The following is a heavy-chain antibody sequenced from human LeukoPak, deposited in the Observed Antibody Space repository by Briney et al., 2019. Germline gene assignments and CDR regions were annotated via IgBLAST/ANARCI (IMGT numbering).Heavy chain of an antibody. CDR2: IYYSGST. J-gene: IGHJ6*02. V-gene: IGHV4-59*01. CDR3: ARGRGYSGYEWETIYYYYGVDV. D-gene: IGHD5-12*01. Sequence: PSETPSLTCTVSGGSISSYYWSWIRQPPGKGLEWIGYIYYSGSTNYSPSLKSRVTISADTSKNQFSLKLSSVTAADTAVYYCARGRGYSGYEWETIYYYYGVDVWGQGTTVTVSS. CDR1: GGSISSYY.